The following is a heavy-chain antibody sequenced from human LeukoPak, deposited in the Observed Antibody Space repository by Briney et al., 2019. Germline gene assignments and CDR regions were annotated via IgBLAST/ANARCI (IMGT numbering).Heavy chain of an antibody. J-gene: IGHJ6*02. V-gene: IGHV1-69*04. CDR3: ARVVVPAAMRVNYYYYYGMDV. CDR2: IIPILGIA. Sequence: VASVKVSCKASGGTFSSYAISWVRQAPGQGLEWMGRIIPILGIANYAQKFQGRVTITADKSTSTAYMELSGLRSEDTAVYYCARVVVPAAMRVNYYYYYGMDVWGQGTTVTVSS. D-gene: IGHD2-2*01. CDR1: GGTFSSYA.